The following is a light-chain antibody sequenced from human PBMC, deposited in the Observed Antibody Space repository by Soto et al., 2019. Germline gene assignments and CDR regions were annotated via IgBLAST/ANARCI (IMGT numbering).Light chain of an antibody. Sequence: DIQMTQSPSSLSASVGDRVTITCRASQGISNFLAWFQQKPGKVPKPLIYAASTLQSGVPSRFSGSGSGTDFTLTISSLQPEDVATYYCQKHNEGFGPGTKVDIK. CDR2: AAS. CDR1: QGISNF. CDR3: QKHNEG. J-gene: IGKJ3*01. V-gene: IGKV1-27*01.